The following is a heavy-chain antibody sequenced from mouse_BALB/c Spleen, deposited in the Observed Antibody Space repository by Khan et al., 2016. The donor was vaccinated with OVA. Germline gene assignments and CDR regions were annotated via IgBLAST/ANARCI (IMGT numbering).Heavy chain of an antibody. Sequence: EVQLVESGPGLVKPSQSLSLTCTVTGYSITSGYGWNWIRQFPGNKLEWMGYISYSGSTNYNPYLKSRISITRDTSKNQFFLQLNSVNTRDTATYYCARTARIKYWGQGTTLTVSS. CDR3: ARTARIKY. D-gene: IGHD1-2*01. J-gene: IGHJ2*01. V-gene: IGHV3-2*02. CDR2: ISYSGST. CDR1: GYSITSGYG.